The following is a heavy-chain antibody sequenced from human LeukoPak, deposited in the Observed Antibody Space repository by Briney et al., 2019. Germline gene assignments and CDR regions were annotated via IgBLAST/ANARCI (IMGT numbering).Heavy chain of an antibody. CDR2: INHSGST. CDR1: GGSISSYY. CDR3: ARVLGSWYAPAGFDY. V-gene: IGHV4-34*01. Sequence: PSETLSLTCTVSGGSISSYYWSWIRQPPGKGLEWIGEINHSGSTNYNPSLKSRVTISVDTSKNQFSLKLSSVTAADTAVYYCARVLGSWYAPAGFDYWGQGTLVTVSS. J-gene: IGHJ4*02. D-gene: IGHD6-13*01.